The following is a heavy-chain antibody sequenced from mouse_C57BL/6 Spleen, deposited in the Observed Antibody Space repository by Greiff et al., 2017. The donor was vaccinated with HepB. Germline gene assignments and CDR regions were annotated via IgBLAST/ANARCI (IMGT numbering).Heavy chain of an antibody. J-gene: IGHJ2*01. Sequence: QVQLQQSGAELVKPGASVKLSCKASGYTFTSYWMHWVKQRPGQGLEWIGMIHPNSGSTNYNEKFKSKATLTVDKSSSTAYMQLSSLTSEDSAVYYCARDGWGSNYYDDWGQVTTLTVSS. V-gene: IGHV1-64*01. CDR3: ARDGWGSNYYDD. CDR2: IHPNSGST. D-gene: IGHD1-1*02. CDR1: GYTFTSYW.